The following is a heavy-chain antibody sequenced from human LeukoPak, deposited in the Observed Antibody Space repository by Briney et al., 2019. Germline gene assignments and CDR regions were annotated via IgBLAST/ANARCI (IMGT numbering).Heavy chain of an antibody. V-gene: IGHV4-4*07. D-gene: IGHD3-16*01. CDR1: GGSISSYY. CDR2: IYTSGST. Sequence: SETLSLTCTVSGGSISSYYWSWIRQPAGKGLEWIGRIYTSGSTNYNPSLKSRVTISVDTSKNQFSLKLSSVTAADTAVYYCARTGIMITFGGENWFDPWGQGTLVTVSS. J-gene: IGHJ5*02. CDR3: ARTGIMITFGGENWFDP.